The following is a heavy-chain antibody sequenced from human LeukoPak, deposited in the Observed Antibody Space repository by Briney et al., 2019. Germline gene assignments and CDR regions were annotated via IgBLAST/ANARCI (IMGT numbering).Heavy chain of an antibody. D-gene: IGHD1-26*01. CDR3: ARDKRADEGSKFDY. V-gene: IGHV3-7*03. CDR2: IRQDGSEK. Sequence: GGSLRLSCAASGFTFSNYWMSWVRQAPEKGLEWVANIRQDGSEKYSVDSVKGRFTISRDNAKNSLYLQMSSLRAEDTAMYYCARDKRADEGSKFDYWGQGTLVTVSS. J-gene: IGHJ4*02. CDR1: GFTFSNYW.